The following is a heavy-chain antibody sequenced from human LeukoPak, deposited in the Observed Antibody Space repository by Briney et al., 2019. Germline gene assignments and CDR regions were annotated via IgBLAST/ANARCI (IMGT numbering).Heavy chain of an antibody. Sequence: RGSLRLSCAASGFTFSSYAMSWVRQAPGKGLEWVSAISGSGGSTYYADSVKGRFTISRDNSKNTLYLQMNSLRAEDTAVYYCAKNLVGGYDGTDYWGQGTLVTVSS. CDR2: ISGSGGST. CDR1: GFTFSSYA. CDR3: AKNLVGGYDGTDY. J-gene: IGHJ4*02. V-gene: IGHV3-23*01. D-gene: IGHD5-12*01.